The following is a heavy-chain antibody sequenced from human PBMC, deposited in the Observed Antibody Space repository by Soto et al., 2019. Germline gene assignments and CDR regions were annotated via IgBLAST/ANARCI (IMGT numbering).Heavy chain of an antibody. J-gene: IGHJ6*03. CDR1: GFTFSSYG. Sequence: GGSLRLSCAASGFTFSSYGMHWVRQAPGKGLEWVAVIWYDGSNKYYADSVKGRFTISRDNSKNTLYLQMNSLRAEDTAVYYCARDLATLGYMDVWGKGTTVTVSS. V-gene: IGHV3-33*01. CDR3: ARDLATLGYMDV. D-gene: IGHD2-15*01. CDR2: IWYDGSNK.